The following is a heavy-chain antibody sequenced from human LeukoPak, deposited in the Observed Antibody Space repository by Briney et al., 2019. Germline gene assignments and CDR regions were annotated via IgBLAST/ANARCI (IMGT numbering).Heavy chain of an antibody. CDR1: GFSFTNFW. Sequence: HPGGSLRLSCAVSGFSFTNFWMSWVRQAPGRGLEWVANIHPEGNEKYHVESVKGRFTISRDNTKNLLFLQMNGLRVEDTAVYYCAKASIVGATDYFDYWGQGTLVTVSS. CDR2: IHPEGNEK. CDR3: AKASIVGATDYFDY. J-gene: IGHJ4*02. D-gene: IGHD1-26*01. V-gene: IGHV3-7*01.